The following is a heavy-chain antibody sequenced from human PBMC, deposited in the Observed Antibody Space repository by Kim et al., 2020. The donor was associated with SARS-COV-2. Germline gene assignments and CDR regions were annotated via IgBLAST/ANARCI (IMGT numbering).Heavy chain of an antibody. CDR1: GYSFNSYG. J-gene: IGHJ4*02. D-gene: IGHD3-16*02. Sequence: ASVKVSCEASGYSFNSYGISWVRQAPGQGLEWMGRITAYKGNANYAQKFQGRVTMTTDTSSSTSYMELRSLRSDDTAVYYCARVMITFGGLIVSPFDYWGRGSLVTVSS. CDR2: ITAYKGNA. V-gene: IGHV1-18*01. CDR3: ARVMITFGGLIVSPFDY.